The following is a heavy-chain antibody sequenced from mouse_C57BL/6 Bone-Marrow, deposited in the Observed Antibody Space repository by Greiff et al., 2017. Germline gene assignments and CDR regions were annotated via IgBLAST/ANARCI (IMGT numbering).Heavy chain of an antibody. CDR3: STVFHY. CDR1: GFNIKDDY. J-gene: IGHJ2*01. CDR2: IDPENGNT. V-gene: IGHV14-4*01. Sequence: EVQLQESGAELVRPGASVKLSCTASGFNIKDDYMHWVKQRPEQGLEWIGWIDPENGNTEYAAKFQGKATITADTSSNTAYMQLSSLTSEDTAVYYWSTVFHYWGQGTTLTVSS.